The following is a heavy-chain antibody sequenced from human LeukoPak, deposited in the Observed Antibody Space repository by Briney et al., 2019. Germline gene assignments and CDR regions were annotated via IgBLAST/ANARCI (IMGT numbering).Heavy chain of an antibody. Sequence: GGSLRLSCVASRFTFSSYGMHWVRQAPGKGLEWVALISYAGSNKYYADSVKGRFTISRDNSKNTLFLQMNSLRPEDTAVYYCARCTASCYANAFDVWGQGTLLTVSS. V-gene: IGHV3-30*03. CDR3: ARCTASCYANAFDV. J-gene: IGHJ3*01. D-gene: IGHD2-2*01. CDR2: ISYAGSNK. CDR1: RFTFSSYG.